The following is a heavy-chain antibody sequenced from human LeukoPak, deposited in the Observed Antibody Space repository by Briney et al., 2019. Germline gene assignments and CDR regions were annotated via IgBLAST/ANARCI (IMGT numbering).Heavy chain of an antibody. D-gene: IGHD2-2*01. Sequence: SETLSLTCAVYGGSFSGYYWSWIRQPPGKGLEWIGYIYYSGSTNYNPSLKSRVTISVDTSKNQFSLKLSSVTAADTAVYYCARDWVDCSTTSCYYTYFDYWGQGTLVTVSS. CDR3: ARDWVDCSTTSCYYTYFDY. CDR1: GGSFSGYY. J-gene: IGHJ4*02. CDR2: IYYSGST. V-gene: IGHV4-59*01.